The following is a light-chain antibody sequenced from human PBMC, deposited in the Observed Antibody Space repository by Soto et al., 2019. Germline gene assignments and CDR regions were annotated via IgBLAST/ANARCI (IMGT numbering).Light chain of an antibody. J-gene: IGKJ2*01. V-gene: IGKV3-20*01. CDR2: HAS. CDR1: QVVSSSY. Sequence: EIVLTQSPGTLSLSPGESATLSCRANQVVSSSYLAWYQQKPGQAPRLLIYHASDRATGVPDRFSGSGSGTDFALTITRLEPEDFALFYCQQDGTFPFSFGQGTKLEIK. CDR3: QQDGTFPFS.